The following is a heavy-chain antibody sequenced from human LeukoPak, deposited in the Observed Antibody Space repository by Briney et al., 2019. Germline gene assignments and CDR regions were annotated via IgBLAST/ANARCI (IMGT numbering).Heavy chain of an antibody. Sequence: GASVKVSCKASGYTFTGYYMHWVRQAPGQGLEWMGWINTNTGNPTYAQGFTGRFVFSLDTSVSTAYLQISSLKAEDTAVYYCAMGYGGWYGIDYYYYMDVWGKGTTVTVSS. CDR2: INTNTGNP. CDR3: AMGYGGWYGIDYYYYMDV. D-gene: IGHD6-19*01. J-gene: IGHJ6*03. V-gene: IGHV7-4-1*02. CDR1: GYTFTGYY.